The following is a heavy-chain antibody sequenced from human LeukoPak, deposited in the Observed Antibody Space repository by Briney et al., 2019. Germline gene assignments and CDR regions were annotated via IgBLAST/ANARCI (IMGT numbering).Heavy chain of an antibody. CDR2: INPSGGST. V-gene: IGHV1-46*01. J-gene: IGHJ5*02. D-gene: IGHD3-10*01. Sequence: ASVKVSCKASGYTFTSYYMHWVRQAPGQGLEWMGIINPSGGSTSYAQKFQGRVTMTRDTSTSTVYMELSSLRSEDTAVYYCARVGEAPWDYYGSGRQNWFDPWGQGTLVTVSS. CDR3: ARVGEAPWDYYGSGRQNWFDP. CDR1: GYTFTSYY.